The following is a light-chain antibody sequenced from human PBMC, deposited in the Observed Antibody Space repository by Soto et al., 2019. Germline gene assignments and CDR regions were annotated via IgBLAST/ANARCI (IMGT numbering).Light chain of an antibody. CDR1: QSVSSY. CDR2: DAS. V-gene: IGKV3-11*01. CDR3: QQRSNWPTST. J-gene: IGKJ5*01. Sequence: EIVLTQSPATLSLSPGERATLSCRASQSVSSYLAWYQQQPGQAPRLLIYDASNRATGIPARFSGSGSGTDFSLTISSLEPEDFAVSYCQQRSNWPTSTFGQGTRLEIK.